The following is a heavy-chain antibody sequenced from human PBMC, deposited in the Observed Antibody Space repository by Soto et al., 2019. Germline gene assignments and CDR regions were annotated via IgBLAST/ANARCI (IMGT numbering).Heavy chain of an antibody. J-gene: IGHJ6*02. CDR1: GGSISSGGYY. D-gene: IGHD3-22*01. CDR2: IYYSGST. V-gene: IGHV4-31*03. CDR3: AREAYDSSGYYYLNYYYYGMDV. Sequence: SETLSLTCTVSGGSISSGGYYWSWIRQHPGKGLEWIGYIYYSGSTYYNPSLKSRVTISVDTSKNQFSLKLSSVTAADTAVYYCAREAYDSSGYYYLNYYYYGMDVWGQGTTVTVS.